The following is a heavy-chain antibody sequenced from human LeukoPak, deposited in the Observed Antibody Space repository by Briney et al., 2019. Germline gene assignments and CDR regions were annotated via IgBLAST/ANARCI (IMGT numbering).Heavy chain of an antibody. CDR3: ARSGSGYYLNWFDP. J-gene: IGHJ5*02. D-gene: IGHD3-22*01. V-gene: IGHV4-39*01. Sequence: SETLSLTCTVSGGSISSSSYYWGWIRQPPGKGLEWIGSIYYSGSTYYNPSPKSRVTISVDTSKNQFSLKLSSVTAADTAVYYRARSGSGYYLNWFDPWGQGTLVTVSS. CDR2: IYYSGST. CDR1: GGSISSSSYY.